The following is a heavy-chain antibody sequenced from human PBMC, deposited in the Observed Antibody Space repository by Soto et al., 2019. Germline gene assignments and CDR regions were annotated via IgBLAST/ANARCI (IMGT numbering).Heavy chain of an antibody. V-gene: IGHV3-23*01. D-gene: IGHD3-10*01. J-gene: IGHJ6*02. CDR3: ARGDRGGSGSPASYYYSGLDV. CDR1: GFTFSSYA. CDR2: VSAGGDMT. Sequence: DVHLLESGGHLVQPGGSLRLSCAASGFTFSSYATSWVRQAPGKGLEWVSSVSAGGDMTYYSDSVKGRFTISRDNSNNALFLQMNSLRIEDTALYYCARGDRGGSGSPASYYYSGLDVWGQGTTVTVS.